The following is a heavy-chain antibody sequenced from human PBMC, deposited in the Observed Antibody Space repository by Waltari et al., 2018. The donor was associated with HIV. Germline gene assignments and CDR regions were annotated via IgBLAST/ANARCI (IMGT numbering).Heavy chain of an antibody. CDR1: GGSLTTSTYY. CDR3: ARSFSGYSNYFDP. CDR2: MSYSGST. J-gene: IGHJ5*02. Sequence: QLHLRDSGPRRVKPSENLPLTCPVPGGSLTTSTYYWGWIRQPPGKGLEWIGSMSYSGSTSNNASLRSRLTISVDTFTNQFSLKLTSVTAADTAMYYCARSFSGYSNYFDPWGQGTLVTVYS. V-gene: IGHV4-39*01. D-gene: IGHD4-4*01.